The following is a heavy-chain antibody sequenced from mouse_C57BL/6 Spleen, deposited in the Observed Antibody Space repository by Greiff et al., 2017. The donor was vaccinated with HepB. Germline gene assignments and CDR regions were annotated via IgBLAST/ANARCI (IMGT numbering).Heavy chain of an antibody. CDR3: TREGGRWYFDV. Sequence: QVQLQHSGAELVRPGASVTLSCKASGYTFTDYEMHWVKQTPVHGLEWIGAIDPETGGTAYNQKFKGKAILTADKSSSTAYMELRSLTSEDSAVYYCTREGGRWYFDVWGTGTTVTVSS. J-gene: IGHJ1*03. CDR2: IDPETGGT. CDR1: GYTFTDYE. V-gene: IGHV1-15*01.